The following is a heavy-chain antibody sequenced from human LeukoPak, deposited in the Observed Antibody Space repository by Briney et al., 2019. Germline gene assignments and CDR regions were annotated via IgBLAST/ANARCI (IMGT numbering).Heavy chain of an antibody. J-gene: IGHJ4*02. CDR2: IRGFDSIT. Sequence: PGGSLRLSCAASGFTFSNYAMNWVRQAPGKGLEWVSSIRGFDSITFYADSVKGRFTISRDISRNTLYLQMNSLRAEDTAVYHCAKTRGDNFFDYWGQGTLVTVSS. CDR3: AKTRGDNFFDY. CDR1: GFTFSNYA. V-gene: IGHV3-23*01. D-gene: IGHD2-21*02.